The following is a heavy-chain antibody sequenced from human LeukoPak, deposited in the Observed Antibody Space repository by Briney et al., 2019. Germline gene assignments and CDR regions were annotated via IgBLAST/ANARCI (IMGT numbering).Heavy chain of an antibody. D-gene: IGHD3-10*01. CDR2: ISGSGGGT. V-gene: IGHV3-23*01. J-gene: IGHJ5*02. CDR3: ASHYGSGSNNWLDT. CDR1: GFTFSSQG. Sequence: PGGSLRLSCAASGFTFSSQGMTWVRQAPGQGPEWVSAISGSGGGTFYADSVKGRFTISRDNSKNTLYLQMNSLSAEDTAVYYCASHYGSGSNNWLDTWGQGTLVTVSS.